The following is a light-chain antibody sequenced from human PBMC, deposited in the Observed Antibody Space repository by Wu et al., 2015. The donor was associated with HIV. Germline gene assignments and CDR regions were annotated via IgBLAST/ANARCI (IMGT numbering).Light chain of an antibody. CDR2: DAF. CDR3: QYRTT. V-gene: IGKV3-20*01. J-gene: IGKJ5*01. CDR1: QSVSSRH. Sequence: ESVLTQSPRTLSLSPGERAIISCKASQSVSSRHLAWYQQKPGQAPRLLFFDAFVRATGIPDRFSASGSAADFTLTISRLEPEDFALYYCQYRTTFGQGTRLESK.